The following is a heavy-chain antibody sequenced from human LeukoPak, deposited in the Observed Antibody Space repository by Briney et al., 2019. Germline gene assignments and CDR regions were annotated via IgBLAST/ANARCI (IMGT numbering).Heavy chain of an antibody. D-gene: IGHD2-15*01. CDR3: ARAPRGFLPTYYYYGLDV. V-gene: IGHV3-30*03. CDR2: ISYDGSNK. Sequence: PGGSLRLSCAASGFTFSSYSMNWVRQAPGKGLEWVAVISYDGSNKYYADSVKGRFTISRDNSKNTLYLQMNSLTAEDTAVYYCARAPRGFLPTYYYYGLDVWDQGTTVTVSS. J-gene: IGHJ6*02. CDR1: GFTFSSYS.